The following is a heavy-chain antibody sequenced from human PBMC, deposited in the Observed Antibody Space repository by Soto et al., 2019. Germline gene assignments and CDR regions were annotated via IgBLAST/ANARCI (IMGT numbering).Heavy chain of an antibody. Sequence: QVQLQESGPGLVKPSETLSLTCTVSGGSVSSGSYYWSWIRQPPGKGLEWIGYIYYSGRTNYNPSLKSRVTISVDTSKNQFSLKLSSVTAADTAVYYCARGAAAAGTGNWGQGTLVTVSS. CDR1: GGSVSSGSYY. CDR2: IYYSGRT. D-gene: IGHD6-13*01. V-gene: IGHV4-61*01. J-gene: IGHJ4*02. CDR3: ARGAAAAGTGN.